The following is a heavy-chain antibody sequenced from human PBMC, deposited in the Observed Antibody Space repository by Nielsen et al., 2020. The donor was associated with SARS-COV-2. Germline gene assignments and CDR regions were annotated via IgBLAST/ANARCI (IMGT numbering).Heavy chain of an antibody. CDR3: ASRLGY. Sequence: ASVKVSCKASGYTFTSYGISWVRQAPGQGLEWMGWISAYNGNTNYAQKFQGRVTITADKSTSTAYMELSSLRSEDTAVYYCASRLGYWGQGTLVTVSS. J-gene: IGHJ4*02. D-gene: IGHD3-16*01. CDR1: GYTFTSYG. CDR2: ISAYNGNT. V-gene: IGHV1-18*01.